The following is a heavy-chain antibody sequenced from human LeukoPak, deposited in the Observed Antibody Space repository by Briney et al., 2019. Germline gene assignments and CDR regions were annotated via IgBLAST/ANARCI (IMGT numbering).Heavy chain of an antibody. D-gene: IGHD3-10*01. CDR3: ARHARGRYYGSGSYPPYNWFDP. J-gene: IGHJ5*02. CDR1: GYTFTSYY. V-gene: IGHV1-46*01. CDR2: INPSGGST. Sequence: GASVKVSCKASGYTFTSYYMHWVRQAPGQGLEWMGIINPSGGSTSYAQKFQGRVTMTRDMSTSTVYMELSSLRSEDTAVYYCARHARGRYYGSGSYPPYNWFDPWGQGTLVTVSS.